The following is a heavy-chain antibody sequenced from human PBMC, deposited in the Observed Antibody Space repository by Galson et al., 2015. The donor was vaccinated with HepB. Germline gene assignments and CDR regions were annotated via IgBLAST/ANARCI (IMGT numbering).Heavy chain of an antibody. V-gene: IGHV1-69*04. CDR3: ARVNRNVLEWFHYGMDV. D-gene: IGHD3-3*01. CDR1: GGTFSSHS. CDR2: IIPILDVT. J-gene: IGHJ6*02. Sequence: SVKVSCKASGGTFSSHSISWMRQAPGQGLEWMGRIIPILDVTNYAQKFQGRVTITADKSTTTAYMELSSLRSEDTAVYYCARVNRNVLEWFHYGMDVWGQGTTVTVSS.